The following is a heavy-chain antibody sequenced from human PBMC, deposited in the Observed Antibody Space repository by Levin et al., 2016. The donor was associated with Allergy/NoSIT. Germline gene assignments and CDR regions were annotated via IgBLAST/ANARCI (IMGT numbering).Heavy chain of an antibody. V-gene: IGHV1-69*10. CDR2: IIPIVGIA. Sequence: WVRQAPGQGLEWMGGIIPIVGIANYAQKFQGRVTITADKSTSTAYMELSSLRSEDTAVYYCASGRRGFDLWGRGTLVTVSS. J-gene: IGHJ2*01. D-gene: IGHD1-26*01. CDR3: ASGRRGFDL.